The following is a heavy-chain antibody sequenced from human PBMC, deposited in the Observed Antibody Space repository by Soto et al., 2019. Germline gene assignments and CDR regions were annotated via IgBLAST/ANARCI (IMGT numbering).Heavy chain of an antibody. Sequence: ALRLSCAASGFTFSSYEMNWVRQAPGKGLEWVSYISSSGSTIYYADSVKGRFTISRDNPKNSLYLQMNSLRAEDTAVYYCASLRDNYYDSSGYQINWFDPCGQGTLVTVSS. CDR3: ASLRDNYYDSSGYQINWFDP. D-gene: IGHD3-22*01. CDR1: GFTFSSYE. CDR2: ISSSGSTI. V-gene: IGHV3-48*03. J-gene: IGHJ5*02.